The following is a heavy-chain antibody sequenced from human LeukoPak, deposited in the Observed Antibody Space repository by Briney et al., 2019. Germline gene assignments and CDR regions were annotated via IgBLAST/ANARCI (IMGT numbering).Heavy chain of an antibody. J-gene: IGHJ4*02. V-gene: IGHV1-46*01. CDR3: TRESGSYHGNDY. D-gene: IGHD1-26*01. CDR2: INPSGGST. CDR1: GYTFTSYY. Sequence: GASVKVSCKASGYTFTSYYMHWVRQAPGQGLEWMGIINPSGGSTSYAQQFQGRVTMTRDTSTSTVYMELSSLRSEDTAVYYCTRESGSYHGNDYWGQGTLVTVSS.